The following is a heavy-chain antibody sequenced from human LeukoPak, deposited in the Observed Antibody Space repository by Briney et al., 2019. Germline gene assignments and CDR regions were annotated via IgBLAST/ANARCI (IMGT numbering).Heavy chain of an antibody. J-gene: IGHJ4*02. CDR2: IWHDGSNK. Sequence: PGGSLRLSCAASGFTFSNAWMSWVRQAPGKGLEWVAVIWHDGSNKYYADSVKGRSTISRDNSKNTLHLQMNSLRAEDTAVYYCARSMIRGRSDFDYWDQGTLVTVSS. CDR1: GFTFSNAW. CDR3: ARSMIRGRSDFDY. V-gene: IGHV3-33*08. D-gene: IGHD3-10*01.